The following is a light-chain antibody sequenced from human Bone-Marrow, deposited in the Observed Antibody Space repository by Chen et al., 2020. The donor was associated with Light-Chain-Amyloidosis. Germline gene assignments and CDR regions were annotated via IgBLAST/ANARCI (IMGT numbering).Light chain of an antibody. CDR3: QSADSSGTYEVI. CDR2: RDN. V-gene: IGLV3-25*03. CDR1: ALPTNY. Sequence: SYELTQPPSVSVSPGQTARITCSGDALPTNYAYWYQKKPGQAPVLVIHRDNERPSGVAVRFSGSSSGTTATLTISRFQADDEADYHCQSADSSGTYEVIFGGGTKLTVL. J-gene: IGLJ2*01.